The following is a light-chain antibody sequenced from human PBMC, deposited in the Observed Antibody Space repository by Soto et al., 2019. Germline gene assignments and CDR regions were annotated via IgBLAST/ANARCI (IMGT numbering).Light chain of an antibody. CDR2: GAS. CDR1: QSVSSYY. V-gene: IGKV3-20*01. CDR3: QQYGSSGT. J-gene: IGKJ1*01. Sequence: EIVLTQSPGILSLSPGQRAPVSCSAKQSVSSYYLAWYKQKPGHAPRLLIYGASTRATGITDRFSGSGSGTDFTLTITRLEPEDFAVYYCQQYGSSGTFGQGTKVDI.